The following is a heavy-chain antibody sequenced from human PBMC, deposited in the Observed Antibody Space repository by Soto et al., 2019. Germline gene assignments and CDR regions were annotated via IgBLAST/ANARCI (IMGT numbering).Heavy chain of an antibody. CDR1: GFTFSRNG. J-gene: IGHJ3*01. V-gene: IGHV3-33*01. Sequence: QEQLVESGGGVVQPGRSVRLSCAASGFTFSRNGMHWIRQAPGKGLEWVAIIWYHGNKENYADSVRGRFTISRYNSKNPVYVQMESLRVEDTAVYYCARSNLAGLTIDAFDLWGKGTPVTVSS. CDR3: ARSNLAGLTIDAFDL. D-gene: IGHD3-3*01. CDR2: IWYHGNKE.